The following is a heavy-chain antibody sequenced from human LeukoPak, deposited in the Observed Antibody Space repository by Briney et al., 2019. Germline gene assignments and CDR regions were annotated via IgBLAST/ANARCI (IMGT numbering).Heavy chain of an antibody. J-gene: IGHJ3*02. Sequence: PGGSLRLSCAASGFTFTNYNMNWVRQAPGKGLEWVSSISSSSSYIYYADSVKGRFTISRDNAKNSLYLQMNSLRAEDTAVYYCARKHQYYCSGGSCFSSGAFDIWGQGTMVTVSS. D-gene: IGHD2-15*01. CDR1: GFTFTNYN. CDR2: ISSSSSYI. CDR3: ARKHQYYCSGGSCFSSGAFDI. V-gene: IGHV3-21*01.